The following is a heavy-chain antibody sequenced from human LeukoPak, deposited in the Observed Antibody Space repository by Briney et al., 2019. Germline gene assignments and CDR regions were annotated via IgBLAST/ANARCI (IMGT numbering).Heavy chain of an antibody. CDR2: IYYSGST. CDR1: GGSISSYY. CDR3: ARGGGSGYSYG. J-gene: IGHJ4*02. Sequence: KPSETLSLTCTVSGGSISSYYWSWIRQPPGKGLEWIGYIYYSGSTNYNPSLKSRVTLSVDTSKNQFSLKLSSVTAADTAVYYCARGGGSGYSYGWGQGALVTVSS. D-gene: IGHD5-18*01. V-gene: IGHV4-59*01.